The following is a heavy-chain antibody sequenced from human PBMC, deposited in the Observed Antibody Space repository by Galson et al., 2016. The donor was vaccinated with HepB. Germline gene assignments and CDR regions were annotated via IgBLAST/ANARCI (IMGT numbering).Heavy chain of an antibody. D-gene: IGHD5-12*01. V-gene: IGHV3-23*01. CDR1: GFTFSSYA. Sequence: SLRLSCAASGFTFSSYAMSWVRQAPGKGLEWVSAVSGSSRAYYADSVKGRFTISRDNSKNTLYLQMNSLRAEDTAVYYCARGGYDDYEIDYWGQGTLVSVSS. CDR3: ARGGYDDYEIDY. J-gene: IGHJ4*02. CDR2: VSGSSRA.